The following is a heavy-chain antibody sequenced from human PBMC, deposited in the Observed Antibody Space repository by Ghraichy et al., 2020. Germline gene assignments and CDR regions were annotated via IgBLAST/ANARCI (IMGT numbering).Heavy chain of an antibody. D-gene: IGHD4-23*01. J-gene: IGHJ6*02. CDR3: SRGSTVVRFFYYDGMDV. CDR2: ITSSGRTR. CDR1: GFTLSDYS. Sequence: GGSLRLSCVGSGFTLSDYSVNWVRQAPGKSLEWVSYITSSGRTRAYADSVKGRFTISRDNAQTSLSLQMNSLTAEDTAVYYCSRGSTVVRFFYYDGMDVWGQGTTVTVSS. V-gene: IGHV3-48*01.